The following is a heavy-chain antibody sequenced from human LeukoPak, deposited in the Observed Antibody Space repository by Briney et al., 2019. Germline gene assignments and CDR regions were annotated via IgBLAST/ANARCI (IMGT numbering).Heavy chain of an antibody. Sequence: GGPLRLSCAGSGFSFSDAWFNWVRQTPEKGLEWVARIKRQTEGWAKDYAAPVKGRFTISRDDSESTVYLQMNSLEIEDTAVYFCSRNADHDWWGQGTLVTVSS. CDR2: IKRQTEGWAK. V-gene: IGHV3-15*01. CDR1: GFSFSDAW. CDR3: SRNADHDW. J-gene: IGHJ4*02. D-gene: IGHD1-14*01.